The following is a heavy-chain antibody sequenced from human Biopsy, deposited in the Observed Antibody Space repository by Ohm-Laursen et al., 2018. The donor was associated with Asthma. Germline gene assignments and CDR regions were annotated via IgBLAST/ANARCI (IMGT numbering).Heavy chain of an antibody. D-gene: IGHD3-22*01. CDR2: IYSGGTS. J-gene: IGHJ4*02. CDR3: VRGDSSNWSHYYFDY. V-gene: IGHV3-53*01. Sequence: GSLRLSCTASGFAVSRDHMFWVRQAPGKGLGWVSVIYSGGTSHTADSVRGRFTISRDYSKNTLYLQMHSLRAEDTAVYYCVRGDSSNWSHYYFDYWGQGTLVTVSS. CDR1: GFAVSRDH.